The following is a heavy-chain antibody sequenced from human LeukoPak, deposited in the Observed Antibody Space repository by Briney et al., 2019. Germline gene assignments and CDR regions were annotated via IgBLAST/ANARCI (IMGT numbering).Heavy chain of an antibody. Sequence: SETLSLTCAVYGGSFSGYYWSWIRQPPGKGLEWIGEINHSGSTNYNPSPKSRVTISVDTSKNQFSLKLSSVTAADTAVYYCARGLRYLGRFDYWGQGTLVTVSS. V-gene: IGHV4-34*01. CDR2: INHSGST. CDR3: ARGLRYLGRFDY. J-gene: IGHJ4*02. CDR1: GGSFSGYY. D-gene: IGHD3-9*01.